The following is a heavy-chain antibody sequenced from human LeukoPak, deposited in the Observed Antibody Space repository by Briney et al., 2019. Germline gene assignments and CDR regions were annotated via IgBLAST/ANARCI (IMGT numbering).Heavy chain of an antibody. Sequence: SETLSLTCTVSGGSISSYYWSWIRQPPGKGLEWIGYIYYSGSTNYNPSLKSAVTISVDTSKHQFSLKLITVTAAHAAVYYCARYNYGSGRPGPYYYYYYMDVWGKGTTVTVSS. V-gene: IGHV4-59*01. CDR1: GGSISSYY. CDR2: IYYSGST. J-gene: IGHJ6*03. CDR3: ARYNYGSGRPGPYYYYYYMDV. D-gene: IGHD3-10*01.